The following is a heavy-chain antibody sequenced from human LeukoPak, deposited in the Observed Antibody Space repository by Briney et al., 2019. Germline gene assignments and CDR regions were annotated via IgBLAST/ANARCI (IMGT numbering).Heavy chain of an antibody. V-gene: IGHV1-46*01. CDR2: INPSGGST. Sequence: ASVKVSCKASGYTFTSYYMHWVRQAPGQGLEWMGIINPSGGSTSYAQKFQGRVTMTRDTSTSTVYMKLSSLRSEDTAVYYCARDSHDYGDYSNWFDPWGQGTLVTVSS. CDR1: GYTFTSYY. CDR3: ARDSHDYGDYSNWFDP. J-gene: IGHJ5*02. D-gene: IGHD4-17*01.